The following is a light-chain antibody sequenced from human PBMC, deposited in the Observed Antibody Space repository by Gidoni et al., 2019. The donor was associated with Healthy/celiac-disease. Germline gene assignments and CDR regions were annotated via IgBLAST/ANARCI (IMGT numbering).Light chain of an antibody. CDR1: QSVSSY. V-gene: IGKV3-11*01. Sequence: ELVLTQSPATLSLSPGARATLSGRASQSVSSYLAWYQQKPGQAPRLLIYYASNRATDIPARFSGSGSGTDFTLTISSLEPEDFAVYYCQQRSNWPPWTFGQXTKVEIK. J-gene: IGKJ1*01. CDR2: YAS. CDR3: QQRSNWPPWT.